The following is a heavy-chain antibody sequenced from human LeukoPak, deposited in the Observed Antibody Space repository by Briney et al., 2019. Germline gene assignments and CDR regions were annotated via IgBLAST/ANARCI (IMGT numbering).Heavy chain of an antibody. CDR2: IIPIFGTA. Sequence: ASVKVSCKASGYTFTSHAMNWVRQAPGQGLEWMGGIIPIFGTANYAQKFQGRVTITADKSTSTAYMELSSLRSEDTAVYYCARDRITIFGVVIILGYMDVWGKGTTVTVSS. J-gene: IGHJ6*03. D-gene: IGHD3-3*01. V-gene: IGHV1-69*06. CDR3: ARDRITIFGVVIILGYMDV. CDR1: GYTFTSHA.